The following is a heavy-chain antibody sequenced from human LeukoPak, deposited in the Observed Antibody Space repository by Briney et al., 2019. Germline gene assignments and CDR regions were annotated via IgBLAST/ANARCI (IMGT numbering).Heavy chain of an antibody. V-gene: IGHV4-31*03. CDR3: ASNLLGYCSGGSCYGGRYCDY. D-gene: IGHD2-15*01. J-gene: IGHJ4*02. CDR2: IYYSGST. CDR1: GGSISSGGYY. Sequence: SETLSLTCTVSGGSISSGGYYWSWIRQHPGKGLEWIGYIYYSGSTYYNPSLKSRVTISVDTSKNQFSLKLSSVTAADTAVYYCASNLLGYCSGGSCYGGRYCDYWGQGTLVTVSS.